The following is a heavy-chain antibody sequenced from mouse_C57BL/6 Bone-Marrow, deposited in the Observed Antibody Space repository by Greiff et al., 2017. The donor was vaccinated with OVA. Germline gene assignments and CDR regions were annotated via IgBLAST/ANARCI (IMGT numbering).Heavy chain of an antibody. CDR2: IYPGSGNT. J-gene: IGHJ2*01. CDR1: GYTFTDYY. Sequence: VQRVESGAELVRPGASVKLSCKASGYTFTDYYINWVKQRPGQGLEWIARIYPGSGNTYYNEKFKGKATLTAEKSSSTAYMQLSSLTSEDSAVYFCARYPSTVVATDYFDYWGQGTTLTVSS. CDR3: ARYPSTVVATDYFDY. D-gene: IGHD1-1*01. V-gene: IGHV1-76*01.